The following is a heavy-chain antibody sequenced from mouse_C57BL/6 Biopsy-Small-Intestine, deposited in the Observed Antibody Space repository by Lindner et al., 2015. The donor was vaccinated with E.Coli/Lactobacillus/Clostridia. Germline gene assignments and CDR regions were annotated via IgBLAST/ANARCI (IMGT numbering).Heavy chain of an antibody. CDR3: TSGALLSMDY. Sequence: VQLQESGAELVRPGASVKLSCTASGFNVKDDYMHLVKQRPEQGLEWIGWIDPENGDTEYASKFQGKATITADTSSNTAYLQLSSLTSGDTAVYYCTSGALLSMDYWGQGTSVTVSS. V-gene: IGHV14-4*01. D-gene: IGHD2-10*01. CDR2: IDPENGDT. CDR1: GFNVKDDY. J-gene: IGHJ4*01.